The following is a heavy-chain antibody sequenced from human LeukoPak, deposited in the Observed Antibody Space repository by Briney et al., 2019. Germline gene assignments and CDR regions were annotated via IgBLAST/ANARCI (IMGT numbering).Heavy chain of an antibody. J-gene: IGHJ4*02. CDR1: GFTFDDYA. D-gene: IGHD1-26*01. CDR2: ISWNSGSI. CDR3: AKASGVSRSYFGRSFDL. V-gene: IGHV3-9*01. Sequence: GGSLRLSCAASGFTFDDYAMHWVRQAPGRGLEWVSGISWNSGSIGYADSVKGRFTISRDNAKNSLYLQMNSLRAEDTALYYCAKASGVSRSYFGRSFDLGRRGTVVSVST.